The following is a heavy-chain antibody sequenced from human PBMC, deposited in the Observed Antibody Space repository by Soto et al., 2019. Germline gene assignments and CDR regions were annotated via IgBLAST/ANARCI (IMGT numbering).Heavy chain of an antibody. J-gene: IGHJ5*02. CDR3: ARSSGGNFGIIIEGSNWFDP. CDR2: INPNGGST. CDR1: GDTFTSYY. V-gene: IGHV1-46*01. Sequence: QVQLVQSGAEVKKPGASVQVSCKAPGDTFTSYYLNWVRQAPGQGLEWMGVINPNGGSTKYAQKFQGRITMTRDTSRITVYMELSSLRSEDTAVYYCARSSGGNFGIIIEGSNWFDPWGQGTLVTVSS. D-gene: IGHD3-3*01.